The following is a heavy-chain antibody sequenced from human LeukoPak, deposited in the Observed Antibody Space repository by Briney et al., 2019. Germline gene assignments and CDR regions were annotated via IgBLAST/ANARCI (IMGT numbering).Heavy chain of an antibody. D-gene: IGHD2-2*01. J-gene: IGHJ4*02. V-gene: IGHV3-23*01. CDR2: ITCSGGST. CDR3: ARDSVPAET. CDR1: GFTFSSYG. Sequence: GGTLRLSCAASGFTFSSYGMSWVRQAPGKGLEWVSAITCSGGSTYYADSVKGRFTISRDNSKNTLYLQMNSLRAEDTAVYYCARDSVPAETWGQGTLVTVSS.